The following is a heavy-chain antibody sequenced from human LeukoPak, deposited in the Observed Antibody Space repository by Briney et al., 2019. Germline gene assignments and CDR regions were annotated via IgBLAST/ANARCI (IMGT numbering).Heavy chain of an antibody. CDR1: GFTFSSYA. CDR2: ISGSGGSR. D-gene: IGHD3-22*01. J-gene: IGHJ4*02. V-gene: IGHV3-23*01. CDR3: AKGSHYYVSSGVPAYYFDY. Sequence: GGSLRLSCAASGFTFSSYAMSWVRQAPGKGLEWVSAISGSGGSRYYADSVKGRFTISRDNSKNMLYLQMNSLRAEDTAVYYCAKGSHYYVSSGVPAYYFDYWGQGTLVTVSS.